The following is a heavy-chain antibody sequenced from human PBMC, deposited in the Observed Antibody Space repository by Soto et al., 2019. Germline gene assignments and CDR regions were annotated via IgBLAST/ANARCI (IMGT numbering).Heavy chain of an antibody. D-gene: IGHD3-22*01. J-gene: IGHJ4*02. Sequence: GGSLGLACAASGFSCSTYGMHWVRQAPGKGLECVAVIWFDGSNKQYADSVKGRFTISRDNSKNTLYLQMNSLIVEDTAVYYCARDNSDSGGYYYFDYWGQGTLVTVSS. V-gene: IGHV3-33*01. CDR2: IWFDGSNK. CDR1: GFSCSTYG. CDR3: ARDNSDSGGYYYFDY.